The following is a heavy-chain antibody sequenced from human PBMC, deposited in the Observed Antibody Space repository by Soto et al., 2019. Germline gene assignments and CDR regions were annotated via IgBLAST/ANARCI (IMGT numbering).Heavy chain of an antibody. J-gene: IGHJ5*02. D-gene: IGHD1-26*01. CDR2: IIPILGIP. Sequence: QVQLVQSGAEVKKPGSSVKVSCKASGGTFSSYGVTWVRQAPGHGLEWMGRIIPILGIPNYAQKFQGRVTISADKSTSTAYMDRPRLKSEDTAVYYCAMEGSSGSYWMADPWGQGPQVTVSS. CDR1: GGTFSSYG. V-gene: IGHV1-69*02. CDR3: AMEGSSGSYWMADP.